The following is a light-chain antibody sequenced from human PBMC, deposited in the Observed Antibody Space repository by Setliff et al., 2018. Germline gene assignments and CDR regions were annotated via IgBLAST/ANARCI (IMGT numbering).Light chain of an antibody. CDR1: SSDVGGYDF. CDR3: LSYTSETTHAL. Sequence: QSALTQPAAVSGSPEQSVAISCSGSSSDVGGYDFVSWYQQHPGKAPKLLIYEVIKRPSGVSDRFSGSKSGNTASLTISGLQAEDEADYYRLSYTSETTHALFGGGTKVTVL. V-gene: IGLV2-14*03. CDR2: EVI. J-gene: IGLJ2*01.